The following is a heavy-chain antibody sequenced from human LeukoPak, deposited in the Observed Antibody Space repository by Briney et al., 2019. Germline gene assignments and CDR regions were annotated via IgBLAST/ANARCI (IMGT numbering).Heavy chain of an antibody. CDR1: GGSISSYY. J-gene: IGHJ4*02. Sequence: SETLSLTCTVSGGSISSYYWSWIRQPPGKGLEWIGYINYSGNVKSNLSLKSRLTISIDTSKNEFSLKLTSVTAADTAIYYCARQRAPDYWGQGILVTVSS. V-gene: IGHV4-59*08. CDR3: ARQRAPDY. CDR2: INYSGNV.